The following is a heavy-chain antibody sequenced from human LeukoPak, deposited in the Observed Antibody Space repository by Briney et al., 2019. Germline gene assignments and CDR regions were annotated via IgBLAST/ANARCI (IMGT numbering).Heavy chain of an antibody. CDR1: GYTFTNYD. D-gene: IGHD5-18*01. J-gene: IGHJ5*02. Sequence: ASVKVSCKASGYTFTNYDINWVRQAPGQGLEWMGWMNPNSGNTGYAQEFQGRVTISRNTSISTTYMELRSLRSEDTAVYYCARGHSYALNWFDPWGQGTLVTVSS. CDR2: MNPNSGNT. CDR3: ARGHSYALNWFDP. V-gene: IGHV1-8*01.